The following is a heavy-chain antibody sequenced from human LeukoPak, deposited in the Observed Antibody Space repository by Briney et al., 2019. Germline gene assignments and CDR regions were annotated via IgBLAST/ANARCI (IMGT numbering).Heavy chain of an antibody. CDR2: ISAYNGNT. V-gene: IGHV1-18*01. Sequence: SCKXXXXTFTXYGISWVRQAPGQGLEWMGWISAYNGNTNYAQKLQGRVTMTTDTSTSTAYMELRSLRSDDTAVYYCARASSPWAYWGQGTLVTVSS. J-gene: IGHJ4*02. D-gene: IGHD6-13*01. CDR3: ARASSPWAY. CDR1: XXTFTXYG.